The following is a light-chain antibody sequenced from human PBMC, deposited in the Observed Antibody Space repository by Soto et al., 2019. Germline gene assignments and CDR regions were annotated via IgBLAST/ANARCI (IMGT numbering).Light chain of an antibody. CDR2: DNN. V-gene: IGLV1-51*01. CDR3: GTWDNSLSGVL. CDR1: ISNIGHHY. Sequence: QSVLTQPPSVSAAPGQKVTISCSGNISNIGHHYVSWYRQLPGTAPKLLIYDNNKRPSGIPDRFSGSQSDTSATLDITGLQTGDEADYYCGTWDNSLSGVLFGGGTKLTVL. J-gene: IGLJ2*01.